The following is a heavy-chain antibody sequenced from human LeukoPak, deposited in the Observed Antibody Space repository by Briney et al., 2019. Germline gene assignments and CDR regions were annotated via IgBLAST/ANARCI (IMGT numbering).Heavy chain of an antibody. CDR3: ARSTRITIFGVEFDY. CDR2: INHSGST. CDR1: GGSISSYY. D-gene: IGHD3-3*01. J-gene: IGHJ4*02. V-gene: IGHV4-34*01. Sequence: PSETLSLTCTVSGGSISSYYWSWIRQPPGKGLEWIGEINHSGSTNYNPSLKSRVTISVDTSKNQFSLKLSSVTAADTAVYFCARSTRITIFGVEFDYWGQGTLVTVSS.